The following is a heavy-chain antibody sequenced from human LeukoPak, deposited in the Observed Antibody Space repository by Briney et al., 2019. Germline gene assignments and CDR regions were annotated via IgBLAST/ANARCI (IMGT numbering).Heavy chain of an antibody. J-gene: IGHJ5*02. CDR1: GFTFDDYA. V-gene: IGHV3-9*01. CDR2: ISWNSGSI. CDR3: AKARAESLFNWFDP. D-gene: IGHD2-21*01. Sequence: GGSLRLSCAASGFTFDDYAMHWVRQAPGKGLERVSGISWNSGSIGYADSVKGRFTISRDNAKNSLYLQMNSLRAEDTALYYCAKARAESLFNWFDPWGQGTLVTVSS.